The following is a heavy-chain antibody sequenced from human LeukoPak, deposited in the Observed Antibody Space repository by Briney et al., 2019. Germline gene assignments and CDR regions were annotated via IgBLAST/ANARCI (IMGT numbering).Heavy chain of an antibody. CDR3: ARAKLDDCGGVCDQYFQH. CDR2: INPNSGGT. Sequence: ASVKVSCKASGYTFTGYYMHWVRQAPGQGLEWMGWINPNSGGTNFAQKFQGRVTLTRDTSINTAYMELSSLRSNDTAVYYCARAKLDDCGGVCDQYFQHWGQGTLVTVSS. V-gene: IGHV1-2*02. D-gene: IGHD2-21*02. J-gene: IGHJ1*01. CDR1: GYTFTGYY.